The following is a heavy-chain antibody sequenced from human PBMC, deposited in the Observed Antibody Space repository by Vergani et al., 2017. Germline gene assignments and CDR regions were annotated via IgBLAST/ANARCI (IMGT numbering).Heavy chain of an antibody. Sequence: ELQLVESGGGLVQPGGSLRLSCAASGFTFNHYAMNWVRQAPGKGLEWVSGISGSGGSTYDAGSVKGRFTISRDSSKNTLYLQMNSLSAGDTAVYYCAKANPRNSGYDYLYYYHAMDVWGQGTTVTVSS. D-gene: IGHD5-12*01. J-gene: IGHJ6*02. CDR3: AKANPRNSGYDYLYYYHAMDV. CDR1: GFTFNHYA. V-gene: IGHV3-23*04. CDR2: ISGSGGST.